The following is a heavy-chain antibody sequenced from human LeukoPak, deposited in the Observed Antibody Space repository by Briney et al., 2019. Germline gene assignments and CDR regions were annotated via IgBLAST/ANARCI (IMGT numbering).Heavy chain of an antibody. CDR1: AGSISSYY. V-gene: IGHV4-59*08. D-gene: IGHD6-19*01. CDR3: ARLQWLSTPFFDY. CDR2: IYYSGST. J-gene: IGHJ4*02. Sequence: SETLSLTCTVSAGSISSYYWNWIRQPPGKGLEWIGYIYYSGSTNYNPSLKSRVTISVDTPKNQFSLKLISVTAADTAVYFCARLQWLSTPFFDYWGQGTLVTVSS.